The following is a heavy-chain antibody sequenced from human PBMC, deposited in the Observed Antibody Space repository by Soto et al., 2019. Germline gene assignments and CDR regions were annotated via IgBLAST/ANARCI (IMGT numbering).Heavy chain of an antibody. D-gene: IGHD3-9*01. Sequence: PSETLSLTCTVSCGSISSYYWSWIRQPPGKGLEWIGYIYYSGSTNYNPSLKSRVTISVDTSKNQFSLKLSSVTAADTAVYYCARVPLYYDILTGYLPPYYYYGMDVWGQGTTVTVSS. J-gene: IGHJ6*02. V-gene: IGHV4-59*01. CDR3: ARVPLYYDILTGYLPPYYYYGMDV. CDR1: CGSISSYY. CDR2: IYYSGST.